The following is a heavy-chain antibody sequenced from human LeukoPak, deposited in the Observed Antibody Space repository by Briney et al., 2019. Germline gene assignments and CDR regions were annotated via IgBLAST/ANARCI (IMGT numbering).Heavy chain of an antibody. Sequence: SVKVSCKASGGTFSSYAISWVRQAPGQGLEWMGGIIPIFGTANYAQKFQGRVTITADESTSTAYMELSSLRSEDTAVYYCASLPPYSGYDTAPDYFDYWGQGTPVTVSS. V-gene: IGHV1-69*13. D-gene: IGHD5-12*01. CDR3: ASLPPYSGYDTAPDYFDY. CDR2: IIPIFGTA. CDR1: GGTFSSYA. J-gene: IGHJ4*02.